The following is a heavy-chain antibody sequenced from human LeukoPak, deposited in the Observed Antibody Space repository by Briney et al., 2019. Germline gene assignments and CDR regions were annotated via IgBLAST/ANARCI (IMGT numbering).Heavy chain of an antibody. CDR3: ARTYYDFWSGYYPNWFDP. CDR2: IYYSGST. D-gene: IGHD3-3*01. CDR1: GGSISSHY. J-gene: IGHJ5*02. V-gene: IGHV4-59*11. Sequence: PSETLSLTCTVFGGSISSHYWSWIRQPPGKGLEWIGYIYYSGSTNYNPSLKSRVTMSVDTSKNQFSLKLSSVTAADTAVYYCARTYYDFWSGYYPNWFDPWGQGTLVTVSS.